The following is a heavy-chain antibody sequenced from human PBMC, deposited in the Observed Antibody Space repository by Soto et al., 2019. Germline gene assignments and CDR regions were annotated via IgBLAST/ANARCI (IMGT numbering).Heavy chain of an antibody. J-gene: IGHJ5*02. Sequence: QVQLVQSGAEVKKPGASAKVSCKASGYTFTSYGISWVRQAPGQGLEWMGWISAYNGNTNYAQKLQGRVTMTTDTSTSTAYMELRSLRSDDTAVYYCARGGGSRYWGSSLGGGGNWFDPWGQGTLVTVSS. CDR2: ISAYNGNT. CDR1: GYTFTSYG. CDR3: ARGGGSRYWGSSLGGGGNWFDP. D-gene: IGHD6-6*01. V-gene: IGHV1-18*04.